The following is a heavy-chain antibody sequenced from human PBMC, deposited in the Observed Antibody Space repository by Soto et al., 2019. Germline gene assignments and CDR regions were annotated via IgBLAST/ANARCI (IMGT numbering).Heavy chain of an antibody. CDR3: ARDLGGQMRAFDI. J-gene: IGHJ3*02. Sequence: PSETLSLTCAVSGGSISSSNWWSWVRQPPGKGLEWIGEIYHSGSTNYNPSLKSRVTISVDKSKNQFSLKLSSVTAADTAVCYCARDLGGQMRAFDIWGQGTMVTVSS. D-gene: IGHD3-16*01. V-gene: IGHV4-4*02. CDR1: GGSISSSNW. CDR2: IYHSGST.